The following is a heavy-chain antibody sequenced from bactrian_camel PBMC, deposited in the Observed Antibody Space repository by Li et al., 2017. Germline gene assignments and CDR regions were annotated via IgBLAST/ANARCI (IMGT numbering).Heavy chain of an antibody. J-gene: IGHJ4*01. CDR2: IYSTSSNT. V-gene: IGHV3-2*01. CDR1: GFSVSNYY. Sequence: HVQLVESGGGLVQPGESLRLSCAASGFSVSNYYISWVRQAPGKGLEWVSSIYSTSSNTYYADSVKGRFTISRDNGKNTVYLQMNSLKSEDTALYYCAIQYGGSWLYWGQGTQVTVS. CDR3: AIQYGGSWLY. D-gene: IGHD6*01.